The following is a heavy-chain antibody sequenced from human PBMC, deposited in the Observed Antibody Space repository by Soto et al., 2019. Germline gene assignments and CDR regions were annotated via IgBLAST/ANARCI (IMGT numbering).Heavy chain of an antibody. J-gene: IGHJ6*03. CDR1: GFTFSSYA. CDR2: IGYNGGCL. V-gene: IGHV3-23*01. CDR3: AKEVYAPYYYYYYMDV. D-gene: IGHD2-8*01. Sequence: GSLRLSCAASGFTFSSYAMNWVRQAPGKGLEWVSTIGYNGGCLYYADSVKGRFTISRDNAKNTLYLQMNSLRAEDTALYYCAKEVYAPYYYYYYMDVWGKGTTVTVS.